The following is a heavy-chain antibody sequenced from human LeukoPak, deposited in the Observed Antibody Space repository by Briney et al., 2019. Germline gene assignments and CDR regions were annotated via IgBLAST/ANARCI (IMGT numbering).Heavy chain of an antibody. J-gene: IGHJ4*02. CDR3: ARGDYEEAIIID. CDR2: MNPNSGNT. V-gene: IGHV1-8*01. D-gene: IGHD5-24*01. Sequence: ASVKVSCKASGYTFTSYDINWVRQATGQGLEWMGWMNPNSGNTGYAQKFQGRVTMTRNTSISTAYMELSSLRSEDTAVYYCARGDYEEAIIIDWGQGTLVTVSS. CDR1: GYTFTSYD.